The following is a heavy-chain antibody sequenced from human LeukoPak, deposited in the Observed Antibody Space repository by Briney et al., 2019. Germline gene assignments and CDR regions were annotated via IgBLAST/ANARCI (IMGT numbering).Heavy chain of an antibody. CDR3: ARGCISATCYTSGFDY. Sequence: ASVKVSCKASGYTFTGYYMHWVRQAPGQGLEWMGWISPNSGGTNYAQKFQGRVTMTRDTSINTAYMELSSLRSDDTAVYYCARGCISATCYTSGFDYWGQGTLVTVSS. D-gene: IGHD2-2*02. J-gene: IGHJ4*02. CDR1: GYTFTGYY. V-gene: IGHV1-2*02. CDR2: ISPNSGGT.